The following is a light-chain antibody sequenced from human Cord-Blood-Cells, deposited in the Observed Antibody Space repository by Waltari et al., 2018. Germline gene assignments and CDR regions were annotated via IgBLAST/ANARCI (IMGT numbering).Light chain of an antibody. V-gene: IGLV3-1*01. J-gene: IGLJ2*01. Sequence: SYELTHPPSVSVSPGQTASITCSGVKLGDKSACWYEQKAGQSPVLVIYQDSKRPTGIPERFSGSNSGNTATLTISGTQAMDEADYCCQAWDSSTDVVFGGVTKLTVL. CDR3: QAWDSSTDVV. CDR2: QDS. CDR1: KLGDKS.